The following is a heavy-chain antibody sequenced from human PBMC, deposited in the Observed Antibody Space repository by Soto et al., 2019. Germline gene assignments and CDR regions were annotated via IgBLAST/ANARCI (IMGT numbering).Heavy chain of an antibody. Sequence: VGSLRLSCAASGFTFSNAWINWIRQAPGKGLEWVGRIKSKTDGGTTDFAAPVKGRFAISRDDSKNMVYLQMNSLKTEDTGIFYCHTDSYRPIILLGFAYWGHGTLVTGSS. CDR3: HTDSYRPIILLGFAY. J-gene: IGHJ4*01. CDR1: GFTFSNAW. CDR2: IKSKTDGGTT. D-gene: IGHD3-3*01. V-gene: IGHV3-15*07.